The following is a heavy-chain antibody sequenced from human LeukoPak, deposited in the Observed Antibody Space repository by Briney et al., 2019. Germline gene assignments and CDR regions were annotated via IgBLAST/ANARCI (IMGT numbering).Heavy chain of an antibody. D-gene: IGHD1-26*01. CDR2: INHSGST. J-gene: IGHJ3*02. CDR1: GGSFSGYY. CDR3: ARDGGWDQGRAFDI. V-gene: IGHV4-34*01. Sequence: SETLSLTCAVYGGSFSGYYWSWIRQPPGKGLEWIGEINHSGSTNYNPSLKSRVTISVDTSKNQFSLKLSSVTAADTAVYYCARDGGWDQGRAFDIWGQGTMVTVSS.